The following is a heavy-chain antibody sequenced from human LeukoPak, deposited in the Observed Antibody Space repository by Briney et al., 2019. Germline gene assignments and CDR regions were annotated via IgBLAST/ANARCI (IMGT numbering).Heavy chain of an antibody. D-gene: IGHD6-13*01. J-gene: IGHJ4*02. Sequence: GGSLRLSCAASGFTFSSYGMHWVRQAPGKGLEWVAVISYDGSNKYYADSVKGRFTISRDNSKNTLYLQMNSLRAEDTAVYFCAKDSEYSSSWYYFDYWGQGTLVTVSS. CDR3: AKDSEYSSSWYYFDY. CDR2: ISYDGSNK. CDR1: GFTFSSYG. V-gene: IGHV3-30*18.